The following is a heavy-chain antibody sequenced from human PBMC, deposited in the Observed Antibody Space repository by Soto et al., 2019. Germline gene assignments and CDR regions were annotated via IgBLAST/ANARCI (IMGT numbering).Heavy chain of an antibody. D-gene: IGHD3-22*01. V-gene: IGHV4-4*07. CDR3: AREEDYDSSGYYLDY. CDR2: IYTSGST. CDR1: GGSISSYY. Sequence: SETLSLTCTVSGGSISSYYWSWIRQPAGKGLEWIGRIYTSGSTNYNPSLKSRVTMSVDTSKNQFSLKLSSVTAADTAVYYCAREEDYDSSGYYLDYWGQGTLVTVSS. J-gene: IGHJ4*02.